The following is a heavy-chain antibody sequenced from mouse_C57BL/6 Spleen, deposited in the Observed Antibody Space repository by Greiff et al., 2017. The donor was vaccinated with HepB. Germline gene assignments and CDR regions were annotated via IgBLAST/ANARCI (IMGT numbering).Heavy chain of an antibody. D-gene: IGHD1-1*01. Sequence: VQLQQSGPELVKPGASVKISCKASGYAFSSSWMNWVKQRPGKGLEWIGRIYPGDGDTNYNGKFKGKATLTADKSSSTAYMQLSSLTSEDSAVDFCARSAATVVATDWGQGTLVTVSA. CDR3: ARSAATVVATD. CDR2: IYPGDGDT. J-gene: IGHJ3*01. CDR1: GYAFSSSW. V-gene: IGHV1-82*01.